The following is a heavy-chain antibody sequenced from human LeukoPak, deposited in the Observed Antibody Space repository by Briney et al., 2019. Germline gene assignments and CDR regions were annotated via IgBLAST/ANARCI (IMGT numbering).Heavy chain of an antibody. CDR3: AKGIAPAAIPRPFFY. J-gene: IGHJ4*02. CDR1: GFTFRSYW. D-gene: IGHD2-2*02. Sequence: GGSLRLSCAASGFTFRSYWMSWVRQAPGKGLEWVANIKEDGSEKYYLDSLKGRFSISRDNAKTSLFLQMNSLRAEDTAVYYCAKGIAPAAIPRPFFYWGQGTLVTVSS. V-gene: IGHV3-7*03. CDR2: IKEDGSEK.